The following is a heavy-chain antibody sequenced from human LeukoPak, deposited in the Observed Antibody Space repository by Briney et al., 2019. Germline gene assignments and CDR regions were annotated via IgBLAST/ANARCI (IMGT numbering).Heavy chain of an antibody. CDR3: ARVLSLDWYFDL. J-gene: IGHJ2*01. Sequence: SETLSLTCAVSGGSTSSGGYSWSWIRQPPGKGLEWIGYIYHSGSTYYNPSLKSRVTISVDRSKNQFSLKLSSVTAADTAVYYCARVLSLDWYFDLWGRGTLVTVSS. CDR2: IYHSGST. V-gene: IGHV4-30-2*01. CDR1: GGSTSSGGYS.